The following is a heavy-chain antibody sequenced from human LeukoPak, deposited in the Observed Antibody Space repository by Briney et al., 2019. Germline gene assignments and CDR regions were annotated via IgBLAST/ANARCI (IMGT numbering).Heavy chain of an antibody. J-gene: IGHJ3*02. D-gene: IGHD3-3*01. Sequence: ASVKVSCKASGYTFTSYGISWVRQAPGQGLEWMGWISAYNGNTNYAQKLQGRVTMTTDTSTSTAYMELRSLRSEDTAVYYCAREKHYDFWSGYQDDAFDIWGQGTMVTVSS. CDR1: GYTFTSYG. CDR3: AREKHYDFWSGYQDDAFDI. V-gene: IGHV1-18*01. CDR2: ISAYNGNT.